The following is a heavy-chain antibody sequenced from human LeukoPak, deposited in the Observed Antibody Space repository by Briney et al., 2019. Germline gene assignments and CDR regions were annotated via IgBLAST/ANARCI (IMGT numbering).Heavy chain of an antibody. Sequence: ASVKVSCKASGYTFTGYYMHWVRQAPGQGLEWMGRINPNRGGTNYEQKFQGRVHFTRDTSISTVYMELSRLRSDATAVYYSAADGITIFGVVYGGFDYWGQGTLVTVSS. CDR1: GYTFTGYY. D-gene: IGHD3-3*01. CDR2: INPNRGGT. V-gene: IGHV1-2*06. J-gene: IGHJ4*02. CDR3: AADGITIFGVVYGGFDY.